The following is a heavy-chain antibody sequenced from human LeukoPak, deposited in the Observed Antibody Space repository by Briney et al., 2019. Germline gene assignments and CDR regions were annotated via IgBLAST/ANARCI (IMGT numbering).Heavy chain of an antibody. D-gene: IGHD1-26*01. CDR3: ASHGVDIVGAILWFDP. Sequence: SETLSLTCTVSGGSINSATYYWGWIRQPPGKGLEWIGNIYSGGNTYYNPSLKSRVTISVDASKNQLSLKLSSVTAADTAVYYCASHGVDIVGAILWFDPWGQGTLVTVSS. CDR1: GGSINSATYY. J-gene: IGHJ5*02. V-gene: IGHV4-39*01. CDR2: IYSGGNT.